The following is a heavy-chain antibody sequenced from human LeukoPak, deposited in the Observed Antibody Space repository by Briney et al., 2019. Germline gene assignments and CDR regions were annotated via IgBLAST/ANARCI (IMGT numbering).Heavy chain of an antibody. J-gene: IGHJ4*02. D-gene: IGHD5-24*01. V-gene: IGHV4-34*01. CDR3: ARGDARDGYNCDY. CDR1: GGSFSGYY. CDR2: INHSGST. Sequence: SETLSLTCAVYGGSFSGYYWSWIRQPPGEGLEWIGEINHSGSTNYNPSLKSRVTISVDTSKNQFSLKLSSVTAADTAVYYCARGDARDGYNCDYWGQGTLVTVSS.